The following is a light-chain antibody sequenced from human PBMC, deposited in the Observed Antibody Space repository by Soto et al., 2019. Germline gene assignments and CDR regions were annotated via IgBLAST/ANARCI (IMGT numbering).Light chain of an antibody. J-gene: IGKJ3*01. Sequence: EIVLTQSPATLSLSPGERVTLSCRASQNVSTYLAWYQQKPGQAPRLLIYDASDRATGIPARFSGSGSGTDFTLPISSPEPEDSAVYYCQQPTDWLTFGPGTKVDIK. V-gene: IGKV3-11*01. CDR3: QQPTDWLT. CDR2: DAS. CDR1: QNVSTY.